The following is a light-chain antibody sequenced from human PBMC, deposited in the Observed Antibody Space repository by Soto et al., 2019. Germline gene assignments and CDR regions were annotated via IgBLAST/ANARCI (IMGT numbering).Light chain of an antibody. CDR1: QSISGW. CDR2: DAS. Sequence: DIQMTQSPSTLSASVGDRVTITCRASQSISGWLAWYQQKPGKAPNLLIYDASTLESGIPSRFSDRGSGTEFTLTISSLQPDDFATYYCQQYNSYWTFGQGTKVEIK. V-gene: IGKV1-5*01. J-gene: IGKJ1*01. CDR3: QQYNSYWT.